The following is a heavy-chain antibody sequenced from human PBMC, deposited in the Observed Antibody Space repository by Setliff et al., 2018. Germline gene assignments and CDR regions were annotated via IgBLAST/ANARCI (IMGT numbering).Heavy chain of an antibody. D-gene: IGHD3-22*01. CDR2: VSTTGST. V-gene: IGHV4-4*08. CDR3: ARSPFVYSNGDGYYYDRNYYCYMDV. Sequence: SETLSLTCTFSGDSISNYYWSWVRQPPGKGLEWIGYVSTTGSTNYNPSLKSRVTILLDTSKKQFSLNLSSVTAADTAVYYCARSPFVYSNGDGYYYDRNYYCYMDVWGKGTTVTVSS. CDR1: GDSISNYY. J-gene: IGHJ6*03.